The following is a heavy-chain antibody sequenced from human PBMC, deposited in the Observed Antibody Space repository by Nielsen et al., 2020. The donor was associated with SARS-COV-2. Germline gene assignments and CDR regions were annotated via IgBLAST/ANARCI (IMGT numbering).Heavy chain of an antibody. Sequence: SETLSLTCAVYGGSFSGYYWSWIRQPPGKGLEWIGEINHSGSTNYNPSLKSRVTISVDTSKNQLSLKLSSVTAADTAVYYCARGRGSGYDYYYYYYMDVWGKGTTVTVSS. D-gene: IGHD5-12*01. V-gene: IGHV4-34*01. CDR1: GGSFSGYY. CDR3: ARGRGSGYDYYYYYYMDV. CDR2: INHSGST. J-gene: IGHJ6*03.